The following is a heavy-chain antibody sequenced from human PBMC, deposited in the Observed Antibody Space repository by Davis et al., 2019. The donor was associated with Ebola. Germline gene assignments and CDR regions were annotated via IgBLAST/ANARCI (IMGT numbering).Heavy chain of an antibody. Sequence: MPSETLSLTCAVSGGSISSGGYSWSWIRQPPGKGLEWIGYIYHSGSTYYNPSLKSRVTISVDRSKNQFSLKLSSVTAADTAVHYCARDLAYGGNSGLAFDIWGQGTMVTVSS. V-gene: IGHV4-30-2*01. CDR2: IYHSGST. CDR1: GGSISSGGYS. D-gene: IGHD4-23*01. CDR3: ARDLAYGGNSGLAFDI. J-gene: IGHJ3*02.